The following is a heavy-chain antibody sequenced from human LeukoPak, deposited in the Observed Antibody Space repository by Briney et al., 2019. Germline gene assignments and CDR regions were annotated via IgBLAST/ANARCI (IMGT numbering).Heavy chain of an antibody. CDR1: GFTFSSYA. Sequence: GGSLRLSCAASGFTFSSYAMSWVRHAPGKGLEWVSAISGSGGSTYYADSVKGRFTISRDNSKNTLYLQMNSLRAEDTAVYYCAKTDLRQQSPYFQHWGQGTLVTVSS. CDR3: AKTDLRQQSPYFQH. D-gene: IGHD6-13*01. V-gene: IGHV3-23*01. CDR2: ISGSGGST. J-gene: IGHJ1*01.